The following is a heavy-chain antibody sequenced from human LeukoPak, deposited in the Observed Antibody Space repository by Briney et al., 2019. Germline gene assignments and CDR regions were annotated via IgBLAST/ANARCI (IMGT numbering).Heavy chain of an antibody. D-gene: IGHD6-13*01. CDR3: ARESAAGHLDY. J-gene: IGHJ4*02. Sequence: GGSLRLSCAASGFTFSNNWMSWVRQAPGKGLEWVANIKQDGSEKYYVDSVKGRFTISRDNAKNSLYLQMNSLRAEDTAVYYCARESAAGHLDYWGQGTLVTVSS. CDR2: IKQDGSEK. CDR1: GFTFSNNW. V-gene: IGHV3-7*01.